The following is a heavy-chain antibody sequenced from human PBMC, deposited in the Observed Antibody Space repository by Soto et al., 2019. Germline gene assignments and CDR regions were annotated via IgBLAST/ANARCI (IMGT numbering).Heavy chain of an antibody. CDR1: GFTFSSYA. D-gene: IGHD3-22*01. CDR2: ISGSGGST. J-gene: IGHJ4*02. V-gene: IGHV3-23*01. CDR3: ARAMIVVVITEDYYFDY. Sequence: EVQLLESGGGLVQPGGSLRLSCAASGFTFSSYAMSWVRQAPGKGLEWVSAISGSGGSTYYADSVKGRFTISRDNSKNTLYLQMNSLRAEDTDVYYCARAMIVVVITEDYYFDYWGQGTLVTVSS.